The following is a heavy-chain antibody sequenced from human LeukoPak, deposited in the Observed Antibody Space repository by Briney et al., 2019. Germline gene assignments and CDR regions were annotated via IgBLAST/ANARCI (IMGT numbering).Heavy chain of an antibody. CDR1: GFTFSSYE. J-gene: IGHJ4*02. D-gene: IGHD3-22*01. CDR3: AKDQGGGGLLLRALDY. CDR2: IRYDGSNK. Sequence: GGSLRLSCAASGFTFSSYEMNWVRQAPGKGLEWVAFIRYDGSNKYYADSVKGRFTISRDNSKNTLYLQMNSLRAEDTAVYYCAKDQGGGGLLLRALDYWGQGTLVTVSS. V-gene: IGHV3-30*02.